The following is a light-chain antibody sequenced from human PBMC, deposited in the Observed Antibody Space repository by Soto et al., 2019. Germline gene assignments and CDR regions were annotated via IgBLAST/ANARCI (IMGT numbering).Light chain of an antibody. CDR2: AAS. V-gene: IGKV1-39*01. Sequence: DIQMTQSPSSLSASVGDRVTITCRASQSISSYLNWYQQKPGKAPKLLIYAASSLQSGVPSRFSGSGSGTDFTLTISSLQPEDFATYYCQRSYITGTFGQGTKVEIK. J-gene: IGKJ1*01. CDR3: QRSYITGT. CDR1: QSISSY.